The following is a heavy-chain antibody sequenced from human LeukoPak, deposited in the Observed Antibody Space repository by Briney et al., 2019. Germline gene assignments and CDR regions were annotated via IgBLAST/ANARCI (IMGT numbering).Heavy chain of an antibody. Sequence: SETLSLTCTVSGASVSSRGYYWSWIRQPPGKGLGWIGYIYHSGSTNYNPSLKSRVTISADTSKNQFSLKLTSMTAADTAVYYCGRETIAATGTSVFFDYWGQGTLVTVSS. CDR1: GASVSSRGYY. J-gene: IGHJ4*02. V-gene: IGHV4-61*08. CDR2: IYHSGST. CDR3: GRETIAATGTSVFFDY. D-gene: IGHD6-13*01.